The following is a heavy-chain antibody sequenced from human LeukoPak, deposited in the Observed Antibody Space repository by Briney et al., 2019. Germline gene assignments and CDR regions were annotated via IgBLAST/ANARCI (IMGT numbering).Heavy chain of an antibody. Sequence: GASVKVSCKASGYTFTSHFMHWVRQAPGQGLEWMGIINPSGGSTSYAQKFQGRVTMTRDMSTSTVYMELSSLRSEDTAVYYCARDRFTNSNFDYWGQGTLVTVSS. J-gene: IGHJ4*02. CDR3: ARDRFTNSNFDY. CDR2: INPSGGST. D-gene: IGHD3-3*01. V-gene: IGHV1-46*01. CDR1: GYTFTSHF.